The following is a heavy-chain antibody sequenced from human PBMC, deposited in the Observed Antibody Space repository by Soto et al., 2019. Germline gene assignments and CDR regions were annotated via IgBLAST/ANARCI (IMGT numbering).Heavy chain of an antibody. J-gene: IGHJ6*02. CDR3: VRDADETAIVPAPWLV. D-gene: IGHD2-21*02. V-gene: IGHV4-4*02. CDR2: IYHSGST. CDR1: GGSISSSHW. Sequence: QVHLQESGPGLVNPSGTLTLTCAVSGGSISSSHWWGWVRQAPGKGLEWIGEIYHSGSTNYNPSLKSRINMAVDKSKNQFSVNLGGVTAADTAVYYCVRDADETAIVPAPWLVWGRGTMVTVSS.